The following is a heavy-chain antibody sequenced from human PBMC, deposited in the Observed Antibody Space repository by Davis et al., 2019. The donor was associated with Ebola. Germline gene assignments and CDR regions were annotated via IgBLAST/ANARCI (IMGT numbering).Heavy chain of an antibody. CDR3: ASPGGRY. CDR1: GGSIDSRSYF. V-gene: IGHV4-39*01. D-gene: IGHD6-25*01. J-gene: IGHJ4*02. CDR2: MYYSGNT. Sequence: SETLSLTCTVSGGSIDSRSYFWGWVRQPPGKGLEWMGSMYYSGNTYYNPSLKSRVTISVDTSKNRFSLKLSSVTAADTAVYYCASPGGRYWGQGTLVTVSS.